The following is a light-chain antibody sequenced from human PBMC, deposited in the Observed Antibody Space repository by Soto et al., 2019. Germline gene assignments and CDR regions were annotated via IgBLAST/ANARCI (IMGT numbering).Light chain of an antibody. CDR1: SSDVGSYNL. CDR2: EVS. CDR3: CSYAGSPYV. Sequence: QSVLTQPASVSGSPGQSLTICCTGTSSDVGSYNLVSWYQQHPGKAPKLMIYEVSKRPSGVSNRFSGSKSGNTASLTISGLQAEDEADYYCCSYAGSPYVFGTGTKVTVL. J-gene: IGLJ1*01. V-gene: IGLV2-23*02.